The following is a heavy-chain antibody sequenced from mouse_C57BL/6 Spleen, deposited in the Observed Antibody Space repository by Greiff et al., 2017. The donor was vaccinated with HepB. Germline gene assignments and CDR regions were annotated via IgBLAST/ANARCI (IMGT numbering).Heavy chain of an antibody. D-gene: IGHD2-2*01. Sequence: QVQLQQPGAELMKPGASVKMSCKASGYTFTSYWITWVKQRPGQGLEWIGDIYPGSGSTNYNEKFKSKATLTVDTSSSTAYMQLSSLTSEDSAVDYCARTMVSRAMDYWGQGTSVTVSS. V-gene: IGHV1-55*01. CDR1: GYTFTSYW. CDR3: ARTMVSRAMDY. CDR2: IYPGSGST. J-gene: IGHJ4*01.